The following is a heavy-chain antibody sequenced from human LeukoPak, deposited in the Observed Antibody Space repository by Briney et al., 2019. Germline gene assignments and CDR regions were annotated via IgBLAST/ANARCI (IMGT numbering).Heavy chain of an antibody. Sequence: SVKVSCKASGGTFSSYAISWVRQAPGQGLEWMGRIIPILGIANYAQKFQGRVTITADKSTSTAYMELSSLRSEDTAVYYCARDDYGGKFDYWGQGTLATVSS. D-gene: IGHD4-17*01. V-gene: IGHV1-69*04. CDR3: ARDDYGGKFDY. CDR1: GGTFSSYA. CDR2: IIPILGIA. J-gene: IGHJ4*02.